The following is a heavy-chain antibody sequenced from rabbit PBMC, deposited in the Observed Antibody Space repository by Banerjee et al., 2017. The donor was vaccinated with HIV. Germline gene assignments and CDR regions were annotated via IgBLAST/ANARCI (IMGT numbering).Heavy chain of an antibody. CDR2: INSNTSSANT. V-gene: IGHV1S45*01. CDR3: ARDLGGVIGWNFGL. J-gene: IGHJ3*01. D-gene: IGHD1-1*01. Sequence: QEQLEESGGDLVKPEGSLTLTCTASGFSFNNKYVMCWVRQAPGKGLEWIACINSNTSSANTVYASWAKGRFTISKTSSTTVTLQMTSLTAADTATYFCARDLGGVIGWNFGLWGQGTLVTVS. CDR1: GFSFNNKYV.